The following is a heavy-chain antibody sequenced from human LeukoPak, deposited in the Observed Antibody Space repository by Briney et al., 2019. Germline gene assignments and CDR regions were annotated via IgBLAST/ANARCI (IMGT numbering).Heavy chain of an antibody. CDR1: GGSFSGYY. CDR3: XXXXXKPVFGVVMPFDY. J-gene: IGHJ4*02. Sequence: SETLSLTCAVYGGSFSGYYWSWIRQSPGKGLEWIGEINYSGSTNYNPSLKSRVTISVDTSKNQFSLKLSSVTAADTAVYYCXXXXXKPVFGVVMPFDYWGQGTLVTVSS. V-gene: IGHV4-34*01. D-gene: IGHD3-3*01. CDR2: INYSGST.